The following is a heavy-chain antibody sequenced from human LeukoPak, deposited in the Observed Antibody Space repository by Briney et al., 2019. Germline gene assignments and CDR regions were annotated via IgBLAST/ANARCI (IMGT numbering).Heavy chain of an antibody. D-gene: IGHD6-13*01. V-gene: IGHV4-59*01. J-gene: IGHJ4*02. CDR3: ARGVYTAAAQYGF. CDR1: GGSISTYH. CDR2: IYYSGAT. Sequence: KPSETLSLTCTVSGGSISTYHWNWIRQPPGKGLEWIGYIYYSGATNYNPSLKSRVTISVDTSKNQFSLKLSSVTAADTAVYYCARGVYTAAAQYGFWGQGTLVTVSS.